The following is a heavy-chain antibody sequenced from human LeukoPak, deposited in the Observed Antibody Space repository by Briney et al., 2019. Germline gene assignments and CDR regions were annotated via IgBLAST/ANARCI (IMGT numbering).Heavy chain of an antibody. D-gene: IGHD6-13*01. V-gene: IGHV4-4*02. Sequence: SGTLSLTCAVSGGSISSTNWWSWVRQPPGKGLEWIGEIYHSGSTNYNPSLKSRVTISADKSKNQFSLKLSSVTAADTAVYYCAREAAADYYYYYMDVWGKGTTVTISS. CDR2: IYHSGST. CDR3: AREAAADYYYYYMDV. J-gene: IGHJ6*03. CDR1: GGSISSTNW.